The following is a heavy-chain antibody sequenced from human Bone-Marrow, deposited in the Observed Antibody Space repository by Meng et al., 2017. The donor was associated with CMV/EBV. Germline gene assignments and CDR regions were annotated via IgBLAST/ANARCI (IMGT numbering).Heavy chain of an antibody. V-gene: IGHV5-51*01. CDR3: ARGAGIAAAGTYLPPLD. CDR2: IYPGDSDT. D-gene: IGHD6-13*01. CDR1: GYSFTSYW. J-gene: IGHJ4*02. Sequence: GESLKISCKGSGYSFTSYWIGWVRQMPGKGLEWMGIIYPGDSDTRYSPSFQGQVTISADKSISTAYLQWSSLKASDTAMYYRARGAGIAAAGTYLPPLDWGQGTLVTVSS.